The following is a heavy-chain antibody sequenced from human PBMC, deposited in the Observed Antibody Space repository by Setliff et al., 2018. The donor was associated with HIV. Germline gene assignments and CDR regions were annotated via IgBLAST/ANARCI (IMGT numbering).Heavy chain of an antibody. CDR2: FYTSGST. V-gene: IGHV4-4*07. D-gene: IGHD3-22*01. Sequence: SETLSLTCTVSGGSINTYYWSWIRQPAGKGLEWIGRFYTSGSTNYNPSLKSRVTMSVDTSKNQFSLKLSSVTAADTAVYYCARDRLTYYFDYRGQGILVTVSS. J-gene: IGHJ4*02. CDR3: ARDRLTYYFDY. CDR1: GGSINTYY.